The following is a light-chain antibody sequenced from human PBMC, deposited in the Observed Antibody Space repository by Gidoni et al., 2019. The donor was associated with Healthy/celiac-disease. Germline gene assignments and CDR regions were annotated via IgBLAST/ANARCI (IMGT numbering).Light chain of an antibody. Sequence: QMPQSPSSLSASVGDRVTITCQASQDISNYLNWYQQKPGKAPKLLIYAASNLETGVPSRFSGSGSGTDFTLTISSLQPEDIATYYCQQYDNPPFTFGPGTKVDIK. CDR3: QQYDNPPFT. CDR1: QDISNY. V-gene: IGKV1-33*01. J-gene: IGKJ3*01. CDR2: AAS.